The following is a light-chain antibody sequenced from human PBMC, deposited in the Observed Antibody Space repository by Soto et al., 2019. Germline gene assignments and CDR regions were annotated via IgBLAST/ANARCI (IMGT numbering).Light chain of an antibody. V-gene: IGLV7-43*01. CDR3: VLLCSGEWV. J-gene: IGLJ3*02. CDR2: RTN. Sequence: QAVVTQEPSLTVSPGGTVTLTCALTTGAVTSDYYPNWFQRKPGQALRTLIYRTNNIHSWTPARFSGSLLGGKAALTLSGVQPEDEADYYCVLLCSGEWVFGGGTKLTVL. CDR1: TGAVTSDYY.